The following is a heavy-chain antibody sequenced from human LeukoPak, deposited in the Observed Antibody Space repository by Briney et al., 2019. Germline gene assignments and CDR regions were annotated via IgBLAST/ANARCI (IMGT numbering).Heavy chain of an antibody. V-gene: IGHV1-2*06. CDR3: ARGGVDY. Sequence: ASVKVSCKASGYTFTSYGISWVRQAPGQGLEWMGRINPNSGDTNYAQKFQGRVTMTMDTSISTAYMELSRLRSDDTAVYYCARGGVDYWGQGSLATVSS. CDR1: GYTFTSYG. J-gene: IGHJ4*02. CDR2: INPNSGDT. D-gene: IGHD3-10*01.